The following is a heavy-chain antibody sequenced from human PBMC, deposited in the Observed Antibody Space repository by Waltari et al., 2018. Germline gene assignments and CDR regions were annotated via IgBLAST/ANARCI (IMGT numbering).Heavy chain of an antibody. CDR3: ARPGISSSWYSFDY. CDR1: GFTVSSSY. Sequence: EVQLVESGGGLIQPGGSLRLSCAASGFTVSSSYMSWVRQAPGKGLGWVSVIYSGGSTYYADSVKGRFTISRDNSKNTLYLQMNSLRAEDTAVYYCARPGISSSWYSFDYWGQGTLVTVSS. J-gene: IGHJ4*02. V-gene: IGHV3-53*01. D-gene: IGHD6-13*01. CDR2: IYSGGST.